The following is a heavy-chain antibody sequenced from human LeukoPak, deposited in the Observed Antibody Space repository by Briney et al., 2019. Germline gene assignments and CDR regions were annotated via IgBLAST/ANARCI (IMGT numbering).Heavy chain of an antibody. CDR1: GGSISSYY. CDR2: IYTSGST. V-gene: IGHV4-4*07. Sequence: SETLSLTCTGSGGSISSYYWSWIRQPAGKGLEWIGRIYTSGSTNYNPSLKSRVTMSVETSKNQYSLKLSSVTAADAAVYYCARDAYYYDSSGYSTVDYWGQGTLVTVSS. CDR3: ARDAYYYDSSGYSTVDY. D-gene: IGHD3-22*01. J-gene: IGHJ4*02.